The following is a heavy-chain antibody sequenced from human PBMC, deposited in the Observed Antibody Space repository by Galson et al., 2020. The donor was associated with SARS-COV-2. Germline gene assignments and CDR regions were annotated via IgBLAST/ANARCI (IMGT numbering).Heavy chain of an antibody. CDR1: GFTFSSYW. D-gene: IGHD3-10*01. V-gene: IGHV3-7*04. CDR2: IKQDGSEK. Sequence: GESLKISCAASGFTFSSYWMSWVRQAPGKGQEWVANIKQDGSEKYYVDSVKGRFTISRDNAKNSLFLQMNSLRAEDTAVYYCARGGRMVRGVLSYYYGIDVWGQVTTVTVSS. CDR3: ARGGRMVRGVLSYYYGIDV. J-gene: IGHJ6*02.